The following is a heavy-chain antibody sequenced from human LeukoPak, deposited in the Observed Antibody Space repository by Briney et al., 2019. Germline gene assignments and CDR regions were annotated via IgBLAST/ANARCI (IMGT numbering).Heavy chain of an antibody. CDR3: ASTLYYYDSSGYSSMAFDL. CDR2: IYYSGST. J-gene: IGHJ2*01. D-gene: IGHD3-22*01. Sequence: SETLSLTCTVSGGSISSGGYYWSWIRQHPGKGLEWIGYIYYSGSTYYNPSLKSRVTISVDTSKNQFSLKLSSVTAADTAVYYCASTLYYYDSSGYSSMAFDLWGRGTLVTVSS. CDR1: GGSISSGGYY. V-gene: IGHV4-31*03.